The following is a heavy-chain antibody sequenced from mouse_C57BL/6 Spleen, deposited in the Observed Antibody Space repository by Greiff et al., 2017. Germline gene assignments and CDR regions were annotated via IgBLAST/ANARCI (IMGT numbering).Heavy chain of an antibody. CDR1: GFTFSDYG. Sequence: VQLKESGGGLVKPGGSLKLSCAASGFTFSDYGMHWVRQAPEKGLEWVAYISSGSSTIYYADTVKGRFTISRDNAKNTLFLQMTSLRSEDTAMSYRAGHTVVNTAYYFDYWGQGTTLTVSS. CDR3: AGHTVVNTAYYFDY. J-gene: IGHJ2*01. V-gene: IGHV5-17*01. D-gene: IGHD2-5*01. CDR2: ISSGSSTI.